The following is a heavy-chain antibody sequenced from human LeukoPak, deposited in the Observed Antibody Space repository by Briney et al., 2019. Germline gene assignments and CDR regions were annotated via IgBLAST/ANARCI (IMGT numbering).Heavy chain of an antibody. CDR3: AKHRENYVDSCFDDY. V-gene: IGHV3-23*01. CDR1: GVTLSNYA. CDR2: ISSSGSGGST. J-gene: IGHJ4*02. Sequence: PGGSLRLSCVASGVTLSNYAMSWARQAPGKGLEWVSGISSSGSGGSTYYADPVKGRFTISRDNSKNTLYLQMNSLRAEDTAVYYCAKHRENYVDSCFDDYWGQGIVVTVSS. D-gene: IGHD4-17*01.